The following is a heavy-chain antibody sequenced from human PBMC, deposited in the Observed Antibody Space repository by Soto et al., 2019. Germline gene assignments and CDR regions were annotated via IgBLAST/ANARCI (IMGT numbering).Heavy chain of an antibody. CDR3: ARHLPVLVNDEDFDS. D-gene: IGHD3-22*01. CDR2: IIPILGIA. J-gene: IGHJ4*02. Sequence: QVQLVQSGAEVKKPGSSVKVSCKASGGTFSSYTISWVRQAPGQGLEWIGRIIPILGIANYAQKFQGRVTITADKSTSTAYMELSSLSSEDTAVYYCARHLPVLVNDEDFDSWGQGTLVTVSS. V-gene: IGHV1-69*02. CDR1: GGTFSSYT.